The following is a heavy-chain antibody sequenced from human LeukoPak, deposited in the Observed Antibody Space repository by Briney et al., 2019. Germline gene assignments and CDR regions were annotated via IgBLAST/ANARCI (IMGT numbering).Heavy chain of an antibody. CDR1: GGTFSNYA. J-gene: IGHJ5*02. CDR3: ARGRDDWNENWFDP. D-gene: IGHD1-1*01. V-gene: IGHV1-69*13. CDR2: IIPIFGTA. Sequence: SVKVSCKASGGTFSNYAISWVRQAPGQGLEWMGRIIPIFGTANYAQKFQGRVTTTADESTSTAYMELSSLRSEDTAVYYCARGRDDWNENWFDPWGQGTLVTVSS.